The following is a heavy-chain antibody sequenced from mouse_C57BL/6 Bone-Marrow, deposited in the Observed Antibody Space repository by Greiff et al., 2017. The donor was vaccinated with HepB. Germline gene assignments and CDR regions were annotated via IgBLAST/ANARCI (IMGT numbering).Heavy chain of an antibody. V-gene: IGHV1-9*01. J-gene: IGHJ1*03. CDR1: GYTFTGYW. Sequence: VKLQQSGAELMKPGASVKLSCKATGYTFTGYWIEWVKQRPGHGLEWIGEILPGSGSTNYNEKFKGKATFTADTSSNTAYMQLSSLTTEDSAIYYCAREKITTVVPYWYFDVWGTGTTVTVSS. D-gene: IGHD1-1*01. CDR2: ILPGSGST. CDR3: AREKITTVVPYWYFDV.